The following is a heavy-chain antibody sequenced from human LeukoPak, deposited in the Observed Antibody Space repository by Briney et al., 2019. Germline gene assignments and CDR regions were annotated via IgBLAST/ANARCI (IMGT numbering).Heavy chain of an antibody. CDR3: ATDHSVGATTPSYGMDV. CDR1: GGTFSSYA. V-gene: IGHV1-69*13. Sequence: GASVKVSCKASGGTFSSYAISWVRQAPGQGLEWMGGIIPIFGTANYAQKFQGRVTITADESTSTAYMELSSLRSEDTAVYYCATDHSVGATTPSYGMDVWGQGTTVTVSS. D-gene: IGHD1-26*01. CDR2: IIPIFGTA. J-gene: IGHJ6*02.